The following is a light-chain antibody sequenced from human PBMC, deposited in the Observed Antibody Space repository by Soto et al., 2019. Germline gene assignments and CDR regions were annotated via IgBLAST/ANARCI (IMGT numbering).Light chain of an antibody. J-gene: IGKJ1*01. CDR1: QSISSY. CDR2: AAS. CDR3: QQSYSTSWT. V-gene: IGKV1-39*01. Sequence: DVQMTQSPSSLSASVGDRVTITCRASQSISSYLNWYQQKPGKAPNLLIYAASSLQSGVPSTFSGRGSGTDFSLTISSLEPEDVATYYCQQSYSTSWTFGQGTKVDIK.